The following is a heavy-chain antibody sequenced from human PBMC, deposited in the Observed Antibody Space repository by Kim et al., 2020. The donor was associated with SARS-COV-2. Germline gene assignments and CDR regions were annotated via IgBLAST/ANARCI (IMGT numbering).Heavy chain of an antibody. V-gene: IGHV3-33*05. CDR1: GFTFSSYG. CDR2: ISYDGSNK. Sequence: GGSLRLSCAASGFTFSSYGMHWVRQAPGKGLEWVAVISYDGSNKYYADSVKGRFTISRDNSKNTLYLQMNSLRAEDTAVYYCARDRIAAADDYYYGMDV. CDR3: ARDRIAAADDYYYGMDV. D-gene: IGHD6-13*01. J-gene: IGHJ6*01.